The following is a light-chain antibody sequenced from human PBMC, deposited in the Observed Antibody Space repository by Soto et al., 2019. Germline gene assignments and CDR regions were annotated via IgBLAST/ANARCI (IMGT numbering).Light chain of an antibody. Sequence: DIQMNQSPSSVSASVGDRVTITCRASQDISSWLAWYQQKPGKAPKIMIYAASTLQSGVPSRFSGSGSATDFTLTISSLQPEDFATYYCQQLNSYPITFGQGTRLEIK. CDR3: QQLNSYPIT. CDR1: QDISSW. J-gene: IGKJ5*01. CDR2: AAS. V-gene: IGKV1-12*01.